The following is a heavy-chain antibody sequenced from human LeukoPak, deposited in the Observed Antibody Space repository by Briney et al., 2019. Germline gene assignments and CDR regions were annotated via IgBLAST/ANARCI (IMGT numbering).Heavy chain of an antibody. J-gene: IGHJ5*02. Sequence: GGSLRLSCAASGFTFSSYWMSWVRQAPGKGLEWVANINQDGSEKHYVDSVKGRFTISRDNAKNSLYLQMNSLRAEDTAVYYCAREGYDSSGYYVSPWGQGTLVTVSS. CDR1: GFTFSSYW. V-gene: IGHV3-7*01. D-gene: IGHD3-22*01. CDR2: INQDGSEK. CDR3: AREGYDSSGYYVSP.